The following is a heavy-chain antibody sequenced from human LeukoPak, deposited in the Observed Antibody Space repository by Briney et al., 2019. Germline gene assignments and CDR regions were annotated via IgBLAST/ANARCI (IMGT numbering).Heavy chain of an antibody. Sequence: GASVKVSCKASGYTFTSYGISWVRQAPGQGLEWMGWISAYNGNTNYAQKLQGRVTMTTDTSTSTAYMELRSLRSDDTAVYYCARSTWYSGSYFGFSGSVNAFDIWGQGTMVTVSS. CDR1: GYTFTSYG. CDR3: ARSTWYSGSYFGFSGSVNAFDI. CDR2: ISAYNGNT. J-gene: IGHJ3*02. D-gene: IGHD1-26*01. V-gene: IGHV1-18*01.